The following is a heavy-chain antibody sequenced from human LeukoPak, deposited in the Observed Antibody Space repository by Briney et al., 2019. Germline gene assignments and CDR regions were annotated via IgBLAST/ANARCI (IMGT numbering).Heavy chain of an antibody. D-gene: IGHD2-8*01. CDR2: ISSSGSTI. Sequence: GGSLRLSCAASGFTFSSYEMNWVRQAPGKGLEWVSYISSSGSTIYYADSVKGRFTISRDNAKNSLYLQMDSLRAEDTAAYYCARGPTNGQAFDYWGQGTLVSVSS. J-gene: IGHJ4*02. CDR1: GFTFSSYE. CDR3: ARGPTNGQAFDY. V-gene: IGHV3-48*03.